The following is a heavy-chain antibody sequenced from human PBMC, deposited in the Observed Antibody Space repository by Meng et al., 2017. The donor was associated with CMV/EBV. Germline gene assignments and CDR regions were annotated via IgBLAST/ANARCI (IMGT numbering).Heavy chain of an antibody. D-gene: IGHD3-22*01. CDR1: GFTFSSYW. J-gene: IGHJ5*02. CDR3: AREENYYDSSGYYYDWFDP. CDR2: INSDGSST. Sequence: GGSLRLSCAASGFTFSSYWMHWVRQAPGKGLVWASRINSDGSSTSYADSVKGRFTISRDNAKNTLYLQMNSLRAEDTAVYYCAREENYYDSSGYYYDWFDPWGQGTLVTVSS. V-gene: IGHV3-74*01.